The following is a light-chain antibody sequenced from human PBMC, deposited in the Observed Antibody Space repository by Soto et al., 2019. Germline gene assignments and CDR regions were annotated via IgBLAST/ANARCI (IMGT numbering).Light chain of an antibody. J-gene: IGKJ4*01. V-gene: IGKV3-15*01. CDR2: DAS. Sequence: EIVMTQSPATLSVSPGERATLSCRASQSVRSNLAWYQRKPGQAPRLLIYDASTRATGIPARFSGSGSGTEVTLTISSLQSEDSAIYYCQQYNNWPLSFGVGTKVEIK. CDR3: QQYNNWPLS. CDR1: QSVRSN.